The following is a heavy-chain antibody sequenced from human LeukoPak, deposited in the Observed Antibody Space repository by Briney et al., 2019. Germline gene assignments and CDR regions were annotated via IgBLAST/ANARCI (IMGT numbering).Heavy chain of an antibody. J-gene: IGHJ5*02. Sequence: PSETLSLTCTVSGGSISSSSYYWGWIRQPPGKGLEWIGSIYYSGSTNYNPSLKSRVTISVDTSKNQFSLKLSSVTAADTAVYYCAMSTNYDILTGYPGWFDPWGQGTLVTVSS. CDR1: GGSISSSSYY. D-gene: IGHD3-9*01. CDR3: AMSTNYDILTGYPGWFDP. CDR2: IYYSGST. V-gene: IGHV4-39*07.